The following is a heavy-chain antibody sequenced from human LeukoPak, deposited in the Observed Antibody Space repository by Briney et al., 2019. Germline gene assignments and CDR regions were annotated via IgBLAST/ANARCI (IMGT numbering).Heavy chain of an antibody. CDR1: GGSISSSSYY. Sequence: SETLSLTCTVSGGSISSSSYYWGWIRQPPGKGLEWIAYIYYSGSTNYNPSLKSRVSILVDTSKNQFSLKLSSVTAADTAVYYCARLGLGLWGSYNWFDPWGQGTLVTVSS. J-gene: IGHJ5*02. V-gene: IGHV4-61*05. CDR2: IYYSGST. CDR3: ARLGLGLWGSYNWFDP. D-gene: IGHD3-16*01.